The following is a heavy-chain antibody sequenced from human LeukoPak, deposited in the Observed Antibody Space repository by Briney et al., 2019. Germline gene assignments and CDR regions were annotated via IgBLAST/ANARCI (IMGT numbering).Heavy chain of an antibody. V-gene: IGHV5-51*01. Sequence: LGGSLPFSCKGSGFSFTSYWIGWVRQMPGRDLEGMGIIYTGDSDTTYSPSFQGQVTISADKSISTAYLQWSSLKASDTAMYYCARRELGILYYFDYWGQGTLVTVSS. CDR1: GFSFTSYW. CDR2: IYTGDSDT. J-gene: IGHJ4*02. CDR3: ARRELGILYYFDY. D-gene: IGHD7-27*01.